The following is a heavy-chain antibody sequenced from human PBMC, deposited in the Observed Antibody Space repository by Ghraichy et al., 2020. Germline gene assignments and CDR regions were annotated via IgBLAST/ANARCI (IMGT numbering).Heavy chain of an antibody. CDR2: IYYSGST. V-gene: IGHV4-59*08. D-gene: IGHD6-6*01. CDR1: GGSISSYY. CDR3: ARHGYSSSSSYYYYGMDV. J-gene: IGHJ6*02. Sequence: SETLSLTCTVSGGSISSYYWSWIRQPPGKGLEWIGYIYYSGSTNYNPSLKSRVTISVDTSKNQFSLKLSSVTAADTAVYYCARHGYSSSSSYYYYGMDVWGQGTTVTVSS.